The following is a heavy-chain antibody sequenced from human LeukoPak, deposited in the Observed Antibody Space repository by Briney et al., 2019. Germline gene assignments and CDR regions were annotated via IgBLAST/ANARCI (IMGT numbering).Heavy chain of an antibody. V-gene: IGHV1-18*01. J-gene: IGHJ4*02. CDR2: ISTYNGNT. CDR1: VYTFTSYG. Sequence: ASVKVSRKASVYTFTSYGITWVRQAPGQGLEWMGWISTYNGNTNYAQKLQGRVTMTTDTSTSTAYMELRSLRSDDTAVYYCARGPYCSGGTCYSQYFDFWGQGTLVPVSS. CDR3: ARGPYCSGGTCYSQYFDF. D-gene: IGHD2-15*01.